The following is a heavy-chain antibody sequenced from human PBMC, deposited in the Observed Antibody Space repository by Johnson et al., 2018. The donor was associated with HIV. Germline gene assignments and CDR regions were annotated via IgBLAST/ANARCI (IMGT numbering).Heavy chain of an antibody. CDR3: AKDGGAIYLDAFDI. CDR1: GFTFDDYG. CDR2: IRYDGSNK. J-gene: IGHJ3*02. V-gene: IGHV3-30*02. D-gene: IGHD2-2*02. Sequence: VQLVESGGGVVQPGGSLRLSCAASGFTFDDYGMSWVRQAPGKGLEWVAFIRYDGSNKYNADSVKGRFTISRDNSKNTLYLQMNSLRADDTAVYYCAKDGGAIYLDAFDIWGQGTMVTVSS.